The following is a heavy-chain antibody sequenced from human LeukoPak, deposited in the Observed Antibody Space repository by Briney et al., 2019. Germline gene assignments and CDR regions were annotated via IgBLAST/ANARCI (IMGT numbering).Heavy chain of an antibody. D-gene: IGHD3-22*01. Sequence: SATLSLSCTVCGYSISSGYYWGWIRQPPGKGLEWIGSIYHSGSTYYNPSLKSRVTISVDTSKNQFSLKLSAVTAADTAVYYCARGGYYDYWGQGTLVTVSS. CDR2: IYHSGST. J-gene: IGHJ4*02. CDR1: GYSISSGYY. CDR3: ARGGYYDY. V-gene: IGHV4-38-2*02.